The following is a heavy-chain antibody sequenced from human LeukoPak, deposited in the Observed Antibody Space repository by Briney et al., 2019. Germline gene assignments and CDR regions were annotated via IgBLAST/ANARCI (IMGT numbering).Heavy chain of an antibody. V-gene: IGHV3-9*01. Sequence: PGGSLRLSCAASGFTFDDYAMHWVRQAPGKGLEWVSGISWNSGSIGYADSVRGRFTISRDNAKNTLYLQMNDLRGDDTAVYYCARGGSGWFDCWGQGTLVTVSS. CDR2: ISWNSGSI. CDR3: ARGGSGWFDC. D-gene: IGHD6-19*01. CDR1: GFTFDDYA. J-gene: IGHJ4*02.